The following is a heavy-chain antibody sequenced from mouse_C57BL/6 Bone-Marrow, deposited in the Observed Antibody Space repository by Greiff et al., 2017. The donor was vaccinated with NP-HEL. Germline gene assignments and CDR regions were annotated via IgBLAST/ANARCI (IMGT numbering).Heavy chain of an antibody. CDR3: ARWLYDGYYPAWFAY. CDR2: IYPRDGST. CDR1: GYTFTDHT. J-gene: IGHJ3*01. V-gene: IGHV1-78*01. Sequence: VQLQQSDAELVKPGASVKISCKVSGYTFTDHTLHWMKQRPEQGLEWIGYIYPRDGSTKYNEKFKGKATLTADKSSSTAYMQLNSLTSEDSAVYFCARWLYDGYYPAWFAYWGQGTLVTVSA. D-gene: IGHD2-3*01.